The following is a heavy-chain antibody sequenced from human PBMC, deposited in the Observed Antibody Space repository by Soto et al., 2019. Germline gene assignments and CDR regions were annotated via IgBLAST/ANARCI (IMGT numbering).Heavy chain of an antibody. CDR1: GFTFSSYW. V-gene: IGHV3-7*03. Sequence: VGSLRLSCEASGFTFSSYWMSWFRQAPVNGLEWVANIKNDGSEKYYVDSVRGRFTISIDNAKNSLYLQMNSLRAADTAVYYCAKGPKSPPYGADTFDYWGQGTLVTVSS. CDR3: AKGPKSPPYGADTFDY. D-gene: IGHD4-17*01. J-gene: IGHJ4*02. CDR2: IKNDGSEK.